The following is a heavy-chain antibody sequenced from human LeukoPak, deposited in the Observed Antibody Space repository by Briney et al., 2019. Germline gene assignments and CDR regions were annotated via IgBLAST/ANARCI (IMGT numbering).Heavy chain of an antibody. J-gene: IGHJ4*02. Sequence: ASVKVSCKTSGYGFSTYGISWVRQATGQGLEWLGWISVDNGNTNYAQKFQDRVTITTDTSTSTVYMELTSLKSDDTAVYYCARDRSNSEYWGQGTLVTVSS. CDR1: GYGFSTYG. D-gene: IGHD1-26*01. CDR2: ISVDNGNT. V-gene: IGHV1-18*01. CDR3: ARDRSNSEY.